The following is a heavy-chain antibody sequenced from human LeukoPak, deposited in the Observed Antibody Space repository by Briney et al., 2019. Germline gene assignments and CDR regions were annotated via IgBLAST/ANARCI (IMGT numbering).Heavy chain of an antibody. V-gene: IGHV4-39*07. CDR2: IYYSGST. D-gene: IGHD2-2*01. CDR1: GNSISSSSYY. CDR3: ARDVCPRGSCPGGFDY. J-gene: IGHJ4*02. Sequence: SETLSLTCTVSGNSISSSSYYWGWIRHPPGKGLECIGYIYYSGSTYYNPSLKSRVTISVDTSKNQFSLKLSSVTAADTAVYYCARDVCPRGSCPGGFDYWGQGTLVTVSS.